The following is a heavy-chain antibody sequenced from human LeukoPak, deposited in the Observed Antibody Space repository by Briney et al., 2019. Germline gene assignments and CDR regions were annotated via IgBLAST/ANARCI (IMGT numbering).Heavy chain of an antibody. D-gene: IGHD3-3*01. J-gene: IGHJ3*02. V-gene: IGHV1-69*04. Sequence: GASVKLSCKASGGTFSIYAISWVRQAPGQGLEWMGRIIPILAIANYAQKFQGRVTITADKSTSTGYMELSSLRSENTAVYYCAREGCLEGGIDAFDIWGQGTMVTVSS. CDR2: IIPILAIA. CDR1: GGTFSIYA. CDR3: AREGCLEGGIDAFDI.